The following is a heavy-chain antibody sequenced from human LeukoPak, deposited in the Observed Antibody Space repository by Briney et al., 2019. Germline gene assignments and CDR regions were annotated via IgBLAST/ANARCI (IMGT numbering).Heavy chain of an antibody. Sequence: GGSLRLSCAASGFTFSSYWMSWVRQAPGKGLEWVANIKQDGSEKYHVDSVKGRFTISRDNAKNSLYLQMNSLRAEDTAVHYCARQVVGATIRFDYWGQGTLVTVSS. CDR1: GFTFSSYW. CDR2: IKQDGSEK. J-gene: IGHJ4*02. V-gene: IGHV3-7*01. D-gene: IGHD1-26*01. CDR3: ARQVVGATIRFDY.